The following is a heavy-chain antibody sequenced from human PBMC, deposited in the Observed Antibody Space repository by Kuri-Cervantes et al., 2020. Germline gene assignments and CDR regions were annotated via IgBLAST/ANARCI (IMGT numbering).Heavy chain of an antibody. Sequence: GGSLRLSCAASGFTFSSDAMGWVCQAPGKGLEWVSGISGRSTDTYYADSVKGRFTISRDISQNTLYLQLDSLRDDDTAVYYCAKASGAVGSTTWGPFDFWGQGVLVTVSS. J-gene: IGHJ4*02. CDR1: GFTFSSDA. CDR3: AKASGAVGSTTWGPFDF. D-gene: IGHD1-26*01. V-gene: IGHV3-23*01. CDR2: ISGRSTDT.